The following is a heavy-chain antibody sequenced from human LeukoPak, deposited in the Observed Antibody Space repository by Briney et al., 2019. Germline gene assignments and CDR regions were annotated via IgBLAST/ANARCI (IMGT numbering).Heavy chain of an antibody. CDR1: GGTLSSYV. CDR3: AKDNGDYEGFFDY. CDR2: LIPIFGTA. J-gene: IGHJ4*02. V-gene: IGHV1-69*06. Sequence: AASVKVSCKASGGTLSSYVISWVRQAPGQGLEWMGRLIPIFGTANYAQKFWGRVTITADKSTSTAYMELSSLRSEHTAVYYCAKDNGDYEGFFDYWGRGPLVTVSS. D-gene: IGHD4-17*01.